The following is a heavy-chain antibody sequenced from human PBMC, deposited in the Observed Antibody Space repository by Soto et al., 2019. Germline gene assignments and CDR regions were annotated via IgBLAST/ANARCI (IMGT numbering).Heavy chain of an antibody. V-gene: IGHV3-30-3*01. CDR3: ARESSSTVTTGGGGSAKDY. CDR1: VLTFSNYA. CDR2: ISYDGTNR. J-gene: IGHJ4*02. Sequence: QVHLVESGGGVVQPGRSLRLSCAASVLTFSNYAMHWVRQAPGKGLEWVAFISYDGTNRCYPDSVKGRFTISRDNSKNTLYLQMNSLKTEDTAVYYCARESSSTVTTGGGGSAKDYWGQGTLVTVSS. D-gene: IGHD4-17*01.